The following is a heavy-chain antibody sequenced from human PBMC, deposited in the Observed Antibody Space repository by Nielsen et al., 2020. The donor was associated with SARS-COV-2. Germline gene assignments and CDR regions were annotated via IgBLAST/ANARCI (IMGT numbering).Heavy chain of an antibody. CDR2: IIPIFGTA. CDR3: ARESATVVTPRRGMDA. V-gene: IGHV1-69*05. CDR1: GGTFSSYA. D-gene: IGHD4-23*01. J-gene: IGHJ6*02. Sequence: SVKVSCKASGGTFSSYAISWVRQAPGQGLEWMGGIIPIFGTANYAQKLQGRVTMTTDTSTSTAYMELRSLRSDDTAVYYCARESATVVTPRRGMDAWGQGTTVTVSS.